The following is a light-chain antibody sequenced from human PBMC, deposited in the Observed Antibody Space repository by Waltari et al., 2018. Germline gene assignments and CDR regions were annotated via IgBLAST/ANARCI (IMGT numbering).Light chain of an antibody. V-gene: IGKV4-1*01. J-gene: IGKJ3*01. CDR2: WAS. Sequence: DIVMIQSPDSLAVSLGERATINCKSSQSVLYSSNNKNYLAWYQQNPGQPPKLLIYWASTRESGVPDRFSGSGSGTDFTLTISSLQAEDVAVYYCQQYYSTLTFGPGTKVDIK. CDR3: QQYYSTLT. CDR1: QSVLYSSNNKNY.